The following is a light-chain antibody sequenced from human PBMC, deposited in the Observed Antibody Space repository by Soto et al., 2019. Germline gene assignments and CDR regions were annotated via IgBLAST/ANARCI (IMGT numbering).Light chain of an antibody. V-gene: IGKV2-28*01. CDR3: MQALQTPRT. CDR1: QSLLHSNGYNY. J-gene: IGKJ1*01. Sequence: DIVITQSPLYLPVTPGEPASISCRSSQSLLHSNGYNYLDWYLQKPGQSPQLLIYLGSNRASGVPDRFSGSGSGTDFTLKISRVEAEDVGVYFCMQALQTPRTFGQGTKVEVK. CDR2: LGS.